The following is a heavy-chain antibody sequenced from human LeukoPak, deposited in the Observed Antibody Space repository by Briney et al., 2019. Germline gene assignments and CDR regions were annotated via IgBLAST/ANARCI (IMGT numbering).Heavy chain of an antibody. D-gene: IGHD3-3*01. CDR2: IYYSGST. CDR1: CASISSSSYY. V-gene: IGHV4-61*01. Sequence: SETLSVTCTVSCASISSSSYYWSWIRQPPGKGLEWVGYIYYSGSTNYNPSLKSRVTISVDTSKNQFSLKLSSVTAADTAVYYCSRTRYYDFWSGYYPFDYWGQGTLVTVSS. J-gene: IGHJ4*02. CDR3: SRTRYYDFWSGYYPFDY.